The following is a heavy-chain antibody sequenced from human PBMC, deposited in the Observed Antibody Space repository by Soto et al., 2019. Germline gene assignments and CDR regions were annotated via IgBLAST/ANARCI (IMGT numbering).Heavy chain of an antibody. Sequence: EVQLLESGGGLVQPGGSLRLSCAASGFTFSSYAISWVRQAPGKGLEWVSTISVGGVSTYYADSVKGRFTISRDNSKNTLYVQMNSLRAEDAARYYGAKGSTAYYYVSWGLGTLVTVSS. D-gene: IGHD2-8*02. V-gene: IGHV3-23*01. CDR3: AKGSTAYYYVS. J-gene: IGHJ4*02. CDR1: GFTFSSYA. CDR2: ISVGGVST.